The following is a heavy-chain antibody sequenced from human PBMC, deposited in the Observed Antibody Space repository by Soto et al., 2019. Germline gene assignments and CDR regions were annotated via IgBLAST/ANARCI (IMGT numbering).Heavy chain of an antibody. Sequence: AAVKVSCKASGYRFTSYGISWVRQAPGQGLEWMGWISAYNGNTNYAQKLQGRVTMTTDTSTSTAYMELRSLRSDDTSVYYCARGIAAAGSIDYWGQGTLVTVSS. CDR1: GYRFTSYG. CDR3: ARGIAAAGSIDY. D-gene: IGHD6-25*01. J-gene: IGHJ4*02. V-gene: IGHV1-18*01. CDR2: ISAYNGNT.